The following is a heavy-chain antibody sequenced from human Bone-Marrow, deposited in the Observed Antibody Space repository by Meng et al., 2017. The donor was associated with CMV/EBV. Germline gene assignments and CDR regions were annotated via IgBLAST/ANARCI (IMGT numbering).Heavy chain of an antibody. CDR3: ARLPNYYFDY. V-gene: IGHV4-59*01. Sequence: ESLKISCTVSGGSISSYYWSWIRQPPGKGLEWIGYIYYSGSTNYNPSLKGRVTISVDTSKNQFSLKLSSVTAADTAVYYCARLPNYYFDYWGQGTLVTVSS. D-gene: IGHD2-8*01. CDR1: GGSISSYY. CDR2: IYYSGST. J-gene: IGHJ4*02.